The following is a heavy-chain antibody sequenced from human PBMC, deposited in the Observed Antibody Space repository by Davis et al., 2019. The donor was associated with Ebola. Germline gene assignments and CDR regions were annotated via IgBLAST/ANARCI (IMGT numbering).Heavy chain of an antibody. J-gene: IGHJ3*01. D-gene: IGHD3-22*01. CDR2: IKQDGSAK. CDR1: GFTFSSYW. CDR3: ARGDYQDSSDYWVDAFDV. V-gene: IGHV3-7*03. Sequence: GESLKISCAVSGFTFSSYWMSWVRQGPGKGLEWVANIKQDGSAKYYVDSVKGRFTISRDNAKNSLYLQMNSLRAEDTAVYYCARGDYQDSSDYWVDAFDVWGQGTLVTVS.